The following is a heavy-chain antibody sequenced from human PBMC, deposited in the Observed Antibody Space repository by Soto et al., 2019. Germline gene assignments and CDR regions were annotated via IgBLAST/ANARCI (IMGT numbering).Heavy chain of an antibody. CDR1: GYTFTSYG. V-gene: IGHV1-18*01. Sequence: QVQLVQSGAEVKKPGASVKVSCKASGYTFTSYGISWVRQAPGQGLEWMGWISAYNGNTNYAQKLQGRVTMTTDTSTSTAYMELRSLRSDDTAVYYCARVRGTAMVTSGYYYYGMDVWGQGTTVTVSS. CDR2: ISAYNGNT. CDR3: ARVRGTAMVTSGYYYYGMDV. J-gene: IGHJ6*02. D-gene: IGHD5-18*01.